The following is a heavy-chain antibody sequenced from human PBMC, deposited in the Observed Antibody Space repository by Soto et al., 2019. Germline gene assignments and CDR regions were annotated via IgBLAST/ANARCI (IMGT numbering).Heavy chain of an antibody. V-gene: IGHV3-23*01. D-gene: IGHD6-13*01. J-gene: IGHJ6*02. CDR2: IIGSGGTT. CDR3: ARGVLGGMEAAKNGVDF. CDR1: GFIFTTYA. Sequence: GGSMRLSSAASGFIFTTYALTWVRQAPGKGLEWVSSIIGSGGTTYYADSVKGRFTITRDNSKSTLYLQMNSLRAEDTAVYYCARGVLGGMEAAKNGVDFWGQGTTVTVSS.